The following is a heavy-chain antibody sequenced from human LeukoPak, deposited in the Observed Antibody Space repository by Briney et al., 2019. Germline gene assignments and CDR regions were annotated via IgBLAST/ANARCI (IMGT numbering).Heavy chain of an antibody. Sequence: SVKVSCKASGGTFSSYAISWVRQAPGQGLEWIGRIIPILCIANYAQKFQGRVTITADKSTSTAYMELSSLRSEDTAVYYCARVPCSSTSCTYYYYYYGMDVWGQGTTVTVSS. D-gene: IGHD2-2*01. CDR2: IIPILCIA. J-gene: IGHJ6*02. V-gene: IGHV1-69*04. CDR3: ARVPCSSTSCTYYYYYYGMDV. CDR1: GGTFSSYA.